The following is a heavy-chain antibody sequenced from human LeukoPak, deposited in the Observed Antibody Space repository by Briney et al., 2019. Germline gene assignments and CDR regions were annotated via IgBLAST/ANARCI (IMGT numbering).Heavy chain of an antibody. CDR1: GFTFKSYE. CDR2: ISSSGTTV. Sequence: PGGSLRLSCAASGFTFKSYEMNWVRQAPGKGLEWVSFISSSGTTVYYADSVKGRFTISRDNAKNSLYLQMNSLRAEDTAVYYCASGASRWSLDVFDIWGQGTMVTVSS. D-gene: IGHD6-13*01. CDR3: ASGASRWSLDVFDI. J-gene: IGHJ3*02. V-gene: IGHV3-48*03.